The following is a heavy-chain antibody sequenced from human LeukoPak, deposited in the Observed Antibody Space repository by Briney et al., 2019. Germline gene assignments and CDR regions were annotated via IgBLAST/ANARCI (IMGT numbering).Heavy chain of an antibody. CDR1: GGSISANH. D-gene: IGHD1-26*01. Sequence: PSETLSLTCTVSGGSISANHWVWIREPAWKGLEWIGRLHISGNTNYNPSLKSRVTISLDTSKNQFSLRMTSATAADTAVYFCARDPLRSSFDLWGQGILVSVSS. CDR3: ARDPLRSSFDL. V-gene: IGHV4-4*07. CDR2: LHISGNT. J-gene: IGHJ4*02.